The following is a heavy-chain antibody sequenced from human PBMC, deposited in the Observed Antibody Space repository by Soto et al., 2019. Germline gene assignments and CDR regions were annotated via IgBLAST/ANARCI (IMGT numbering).Heavy chain of an antibody. V-gene: IGHV3-23*01. Sequence: PGGSLRLSCAASEFVFRGYAMSWVRQAPGRGLEWASSISGSGGSTHYADSVKGRFTISRDNSKDTLYLQMNSLRAEDTAIYYCAKSSPYSNAWAPWESWGQGTLVTVSS. J-gene: IGHJ5*02. CDR3: AKSSPYSNAWAPWES. CDR2: ISGSGGST. D-gene: IGHD6-19*01. CDR1: EFVFRGYA.